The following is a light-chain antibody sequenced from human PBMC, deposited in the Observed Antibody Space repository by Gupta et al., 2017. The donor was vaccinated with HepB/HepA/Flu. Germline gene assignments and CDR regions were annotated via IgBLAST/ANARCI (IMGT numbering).Light chain of an antibody. CDR2: AAS. Sequence: IQMTQSPSPVSASVGDRVTITCRASQNISSWLAWYQQKPGKAPNLLIYAASSVQSGVPLRFSGSGSGTDFTLTISSLQAEDVANYYCQQTNSFPLTFGGGTKVEIK. J-gene: IGKJ4*01. CDR1: QNISSW. V-gene: IGKV1-12*01. CDR3: QQTNSFPLT.